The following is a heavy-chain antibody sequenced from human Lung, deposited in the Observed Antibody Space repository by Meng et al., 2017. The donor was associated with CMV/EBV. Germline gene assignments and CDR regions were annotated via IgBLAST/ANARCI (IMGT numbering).Heavy chain of an antibody. CDR2: IWYDGSNK. V-gene: IGHV3-33*06. CDR1: GFTFSSYG. Sequence: SCAASGFTFSSYGMHWVRQAPGKGLEWVAVIWYDGSNKYYADSVKGRFTISRDNSKNTLYLQMNSLRAEDTAVYYCAKGMVSSGYYYAIAYYYGMDGXGQGXTVTVSS. D-gene: IGHD3-22*01. CDR3: AKGMVSSGYYYAIAYYYGMDG. J-gene: IGHJ6*02.